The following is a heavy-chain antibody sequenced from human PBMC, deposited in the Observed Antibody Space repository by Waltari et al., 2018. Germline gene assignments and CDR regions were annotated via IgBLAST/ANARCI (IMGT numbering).Heavy chain of an antibody. J-gene: IGHJ1*01. D-gene: IGHD6-19*01. Sequence: QVQLQESGPGLVKPSETLSLTCTVSGGSLSSYYWSWIRQPPGQGLEWIGYIYYSGSTNHNPALKSRVTISVDTSKNQFSLKLSSVTAADTAVYYCAALGQWQVPDEYVQHWGQGTLVTVSS. V-gene: IGHV4-59*01. CDR2: IYYSGST. CDR3: AALGQWQVPDEYVQH. CDR1: GGSLSSYY.